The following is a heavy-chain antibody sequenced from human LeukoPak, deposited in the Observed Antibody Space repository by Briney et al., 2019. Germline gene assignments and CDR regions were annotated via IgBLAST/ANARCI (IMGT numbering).Heavy chain of an antibody. V-gene: IGHV3-66*01. Sequence: SGGSLRLSCAASGFTVSSNYMGWVRQAPGKGLEWVSVIYSGGSTYYADSVKGRFTISRDNSKNTLYLQMNSLRAEDTAVYYCARGSSGSYGELYFDYWGQGTLVTVSS. CDR2: IYSGGST. CDR1: GFTVSSNY. J-gene: IGHJ4*02. D-gene: IGHD1-26*01. CDR3: ARGSSGSYGELYFDY.